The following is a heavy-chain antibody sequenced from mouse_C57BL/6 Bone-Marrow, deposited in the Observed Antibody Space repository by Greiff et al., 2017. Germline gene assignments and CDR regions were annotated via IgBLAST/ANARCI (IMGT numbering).Heavy chain of an antibody. CDR3: ARSDYYGSRWYCDV. CDR2: IYPGNGDT. V-gene: IGHV1-12*01. Sequence: QVQLKQSGAELVRPGASVKMSCKASGYTFTSYNMHWVKQTPRQGLEWIGAIYPGNGDTSYNQKFKGKATLTVDKSSSTAYMQLSSLTSEDSAVYFCARSDYYGSRWYCDVWGTGTTVTVSS. J-gene: IGHJ1*03. D-gene: IGHD1-1*01. CDR1: GYTFTSYN.